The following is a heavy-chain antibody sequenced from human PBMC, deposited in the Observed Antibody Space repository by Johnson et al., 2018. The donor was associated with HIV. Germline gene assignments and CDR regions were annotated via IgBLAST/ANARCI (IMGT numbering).Heavy chain of an antibody. J-gene: IGHJ3*02. CDR3: AIPTGAAAGAFDI. D-gene: IGHD6-13*01. CDR1: GFTFSSYA. CDR2: ISGSGGSSV. Sequence: VQLVESGGGLVQPGGSLRLSCAASGFTFSSYAMSWVRQAPGKGLEWVSAISGSGGSSVYYADSVRGRFTISRDNARRSVFLQLSRLRAGDTAVYYCAIPTGAAAGAFDIWGQGTMVTVSS. V-gene: IGHV3-23*04.